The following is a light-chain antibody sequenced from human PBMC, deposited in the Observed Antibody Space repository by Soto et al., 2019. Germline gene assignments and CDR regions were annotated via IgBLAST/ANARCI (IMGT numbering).Light chain of an antibody. CDR3: MAYTSSSPPWV. CDR2: EVS. CDR1: SSDVGGYNY. Sequence: QSVLTQPASVSGSPVQSITISCTGTSSDVGGYNYVSWYQQHPGKAPKLMIYEVSNRPSGVSHRFSGSKSGNTASLTISGLQAEDAADYYCMAYTSSSPPWVFGTGTKLAVL. J-gene: IGLJ1*01. V-gene: IGLV2-14*01.